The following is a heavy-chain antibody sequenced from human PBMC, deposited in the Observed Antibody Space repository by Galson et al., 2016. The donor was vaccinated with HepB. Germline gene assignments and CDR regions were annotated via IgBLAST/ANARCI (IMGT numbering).Heavy chain of an antibody. V-gene: IGHV4-59*01. Sequence: SETLSLTCTVSGGSISSYYWSWIRQPPGKGLEWIGYIYYSGSTNYNPSLKSRVTMSVDTSKNQFSLKLSSVTAADTAVYYCARIDYSIVYFDYWGQGTLVTVSS. J-gene: IGHJ4*02. CDR3: ARIDYSIVYFDY. CDR2: IYYSGST. CDR1: GGSISSYY. D-gene: IGHD4-11*01.